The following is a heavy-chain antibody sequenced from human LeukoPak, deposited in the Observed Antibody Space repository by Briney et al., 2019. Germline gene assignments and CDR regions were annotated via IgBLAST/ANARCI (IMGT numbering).Heavy chain of an antibody. J-gene: IGHJ4*02. V-gene: IGHV3-7*01. D-gene: IGHD3-16*01. CDR2: INQDGNQK. Sequence: GGSLRLSCAASGFTFSGYWMSWVRQAPGKGLGWVANINQDGNQKYYVDSVKGRFTNSRDNAENSLYLQMNSLRAEDTAIYYYAKDYQPLYGDCFDYWGQGTLVTVSS. CDR1: GFTFSGYW. CDR3: AKDYQPLYGDCFDY.